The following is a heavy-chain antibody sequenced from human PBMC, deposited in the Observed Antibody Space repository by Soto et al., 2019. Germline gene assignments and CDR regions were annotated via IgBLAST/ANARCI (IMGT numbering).Heavy chain of an antibody. Sequence: QITLKESGPTLVKPTQTLTLTCTFSGFSLSTTGVGVGWIRQPPGKALEWLALIYWDDDKRYKPSLNSRLTTPKDTSTTQVVLAMTNMAPVDPATFYCVQSRCVGGCLQSYSSHSYYGLAVWGQGTTVTVSS. CDR3: VQSRCVGGCLQSYSSHSYYGLAV. D-gene: IGHD6-19*01. V-gene: IGHV2-5*02. CDR1: GFSLSTTGVG. J-gene: IGHJ6*02. CDR2: IYWDDDK.